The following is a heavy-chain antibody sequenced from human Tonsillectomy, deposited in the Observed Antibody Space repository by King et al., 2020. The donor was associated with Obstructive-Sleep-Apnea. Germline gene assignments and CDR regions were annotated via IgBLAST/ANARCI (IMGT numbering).Heavy chain of an antibody. CDR2: IRFDGSEK. D-gene: IGHD1-26*01. V-gene: IGHV3-30*02. CDR3: ARPGVGASSIIEY. CDR1: GFTFSDYG. J-gene: IGHJ4*02. Sequence: VQLVESGGGLVQPGRSLRLSCAASGFTFSDYGMHWVRQTPGKGLEWVSFIRFDGSEKYYAESVKGRFTISRDNSRNTLYLHMNSLRVEDTAVYYCARPGVGASSIIEYWGQGTLVTVSS.